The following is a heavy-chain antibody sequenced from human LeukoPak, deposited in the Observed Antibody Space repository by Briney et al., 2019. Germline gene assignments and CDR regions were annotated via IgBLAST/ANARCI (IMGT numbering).Heavy chain of an antibody. Sequence: ASVKVSCKASGYTFTNSALHWVRQAPGQSLEWMGWINAENHNTKSAQKFQTRLTITTGTSASTAYMELNSLTSDDMAVYYCARGAAGSHYWFFDLWGRGTLVTVSS. CDR1: GYTFTNSA. V-gene: IGHV1-3*01. CDR2: INAENHNT. J-gene: IGHJ2*01. D-gene: IGHD5-12*01. CDR3: ARGAAGSHYWFFDL.